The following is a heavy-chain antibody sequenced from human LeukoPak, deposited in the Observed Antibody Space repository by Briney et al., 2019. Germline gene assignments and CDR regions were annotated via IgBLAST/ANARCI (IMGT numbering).Heavy chain of an antibody. CDR1: GLTGSHNY. J-gene: IGHJ5*02. D-gene: IGHD4-17*01. Sequence: GGSLRLSCAASGLTGSHNYVSWVRQAPGKGLEWVSAIHTSGDTCYADSVKGRFTISRDTSKNTLYLRINSLRVEDTAVYYCIVFGDSNHWGQGTLVTVSS. CDR3: IVFGDSNH. V-gene: IGHV3-53*01. CDR2: IHTSGDT.